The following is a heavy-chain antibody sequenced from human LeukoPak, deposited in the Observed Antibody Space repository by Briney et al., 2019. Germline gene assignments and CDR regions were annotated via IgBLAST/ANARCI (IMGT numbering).Heavy chain of an antibody. V-gene: IGHV4-39*07. J-gene: IGHJ4*02. CDR3: ARGRRYYDSSGGFDY. D-gene: IGHD3-22*01. Sequence: SETLSLTCTVSGGSISSSSYYWGWIRQPPGKGLEWIGSIYYSGSTYYNPSLKSRVTISVDTSKNQFSLKLSSVTAADTAVYYCARGRRYYDSSGGFDYWGQGTLVTVSS. CDR1: GGSISSSSYY. CDR2: IYYSGST.